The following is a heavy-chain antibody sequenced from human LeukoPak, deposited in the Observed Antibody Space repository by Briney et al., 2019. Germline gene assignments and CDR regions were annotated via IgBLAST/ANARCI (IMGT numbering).Heavy chain of an antibody. D-gene: IGHD3-10*01. J-gene: IGHJ4*02. CDR1: GGSFSGYF. Sequence: SETLSLTCAVSGGSFSGYFWSWIRQPPGKGLEWIGEINPSGSANYDPSLKSRVTISVDTSKNQFSLKLSSVTAADTAVYYCARFGTYWGQGTLVTVSS. V-gene: IGHV4-34*01. CDR3: ARFGTY. CDR2: INPSGSA.